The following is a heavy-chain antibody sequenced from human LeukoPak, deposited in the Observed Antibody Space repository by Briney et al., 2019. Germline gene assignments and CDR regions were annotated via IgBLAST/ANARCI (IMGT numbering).Heavy chain of an antibody. CDR2: ISYDESNK. CDR3: AKGYGWEASYYYYYMDG. CDR1: GFTFSSYG. J-gene: IGHJ6*03. Sequence: PGRSLRLSCAASGFTFSSYGMHWVRQAPGKGLEWVAVISYDESNKYYADSVKGRFTISRDNSKNTLYLQMNSLRAEDTALYYCAKGYGWEASYYYYYMDGWGKGTTVTVSS. V-gene: IGHV3-30*18. D-gene: IGHD1-26*01.